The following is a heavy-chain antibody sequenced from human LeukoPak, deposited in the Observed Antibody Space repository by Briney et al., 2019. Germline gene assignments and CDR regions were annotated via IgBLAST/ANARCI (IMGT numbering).Heavy chain of an antibody. Sequence: PGGSLRLSCAASGFTFSSHSMNWVRQAPGKGLEWVAVISYDGSNKYYADSVKGRFTISRDNSKNTLYLQMNSLRAEDTAVHYCARDGYSYGSGRGYYYYDGMDVWGQGTTVTVSS. CDR2: ISYDGSNK. J-gene: IGHJ6*02. CDR3: ARDGYSYGSGRGYYYYDGMDV. CDR1: GFTFSSHS. V-gene: IGHV3-30*03. D-gene: IGHD5-18*01.